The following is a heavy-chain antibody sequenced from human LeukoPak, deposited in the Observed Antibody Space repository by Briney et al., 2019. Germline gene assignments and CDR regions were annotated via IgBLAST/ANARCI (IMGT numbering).Heavy chain of an antibody. Sequence: GGSLRLSCTASGFTFRSYAMSWDRQGPGKGLEWVSGISGSGDSTSYADSVKGRFTISRDSSQNTVYLQMSSLRVEDTALYYCTKDKYFANEPYYFDYWGQGTLVTVSS. D-gene: IGHD2/OR15-2a*01. J-gene: IGHJ4*02. CDR1: GFTFRSYA. CDR2: ISGSGDST. V-gene: IGHV3-23*01. CDR3: TKDKYFANEPYYFDY.